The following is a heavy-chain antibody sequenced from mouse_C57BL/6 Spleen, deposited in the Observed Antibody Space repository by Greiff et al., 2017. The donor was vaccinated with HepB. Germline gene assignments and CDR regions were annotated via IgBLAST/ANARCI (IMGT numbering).Heavy chain of an antibody. J-gene: IGHJ3*01. CDR3: ARGGYYGSSSGFFPAWFAY. CDR2: IDPSDSYT. CDR1: GYTFTSYW. Sequence: QVRLQQPGAELVMPGASVKLSCKASGYTFTSYWMHWVKQRPGQGLEWIGEIDPSDSYTNYNQKFKGKSTLTVDKSSSTAYMQLSSLTSEDSAVYYCARGGYYGSSSGFFPAWFAYWGQGTLVTVSA. D-gene: IGHD1-1*01. V-gene: IGHV1-69*01.